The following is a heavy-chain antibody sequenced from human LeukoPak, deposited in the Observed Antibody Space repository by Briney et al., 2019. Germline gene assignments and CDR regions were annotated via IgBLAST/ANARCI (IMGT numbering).Heavy chain of an antibody. J-gene: IGHJ6*03. Sequence: GGSLRLSCAASGFTFSSYSMNWVRQAPGKGLEWVSSISSSSSYIYYADSVKGRFTISRDNAKNSLYLQMNSLRAEDTAVYYCAKVQAISYFDMDVWGKGTTVTISS. CDR1: GFTFSSYS. CDR3: AKVQAISYFDMDV. CDR2: ISSSSSYI. D-gene: IGHD3-9*01. V-gene: IGHV3-21*04.